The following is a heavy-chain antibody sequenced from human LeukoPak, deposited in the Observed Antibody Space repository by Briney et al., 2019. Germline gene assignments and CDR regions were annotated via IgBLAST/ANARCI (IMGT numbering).Heavy chain of an antibody. CDR2: IKVDGSEK. Sequence: GGSLRLSCVVSGFTFSNFWMSWVRQAPGKGLEWVANIKVDGSEKYYAESVKGRFTISRDNAENSLYLQMNSLRVEDSALYYCGKKTGSTGEAFDYWGQGTLVTVSS. V-gene: IGHV3-7*03. D-gene: IGHD1-1*01. CDR1: GFTFSNFW. J-gene: IGHJ4*02. CDR3: GKKTGSTGEAFDY.